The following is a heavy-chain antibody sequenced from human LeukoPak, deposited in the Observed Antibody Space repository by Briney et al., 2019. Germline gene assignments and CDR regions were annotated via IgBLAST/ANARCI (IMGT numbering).Heavy chain of an antibody. CDR3: ANSMVRGVLNYFDY. CDR2: IYSGGST. V-gene: IGHV3-66*01. J-gene: IGHJ4*02. CDR1: GFTVSSNY. D-gene: IGHD3-10*01. Sequence: GGSLRLSCVASGFTVSSNYMSLVRQAPGKGLEWVSVIYSGGSTYYADSVKGRFTISRDNSKNTLYLQMNSLRAEDTAVYYCANSMVRGVLNYFDYWGQGTLVTVSS.